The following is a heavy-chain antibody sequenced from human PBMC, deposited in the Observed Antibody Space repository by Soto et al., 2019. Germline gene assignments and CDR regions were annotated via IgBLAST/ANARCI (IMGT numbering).Heavy chain of an antibody. CDR1: GGSFSGYY. J-gene: IGHJ6*03. Sequence: PSETLSLTCAVYGGSFSGYYWSWIRQPPGKGLEWIGEINHSGSTNYNPSLKSRVTISVATSKNQFSLKLSSVTAADTAVYYCARGQKGYCTNGVCYRKDYYMDVWGKGATVTVSS. D-gene: IGHD2-8*01. CDR2: INHSGST. V-gene: IGHV4-34*01. CDR3: ARGQKGYCTNGVCYRKDYYMDV.